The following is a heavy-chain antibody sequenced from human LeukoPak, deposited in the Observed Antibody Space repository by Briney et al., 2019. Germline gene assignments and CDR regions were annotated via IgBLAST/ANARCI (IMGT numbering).Heavy chain of an antibody. J-gene: IGHJ5*02. V-gene: IGHV4-34*01. D-gene: IGHD3-10*01. Sequence: SETLSLTCTVYGGSFSGYYWSWIRQPPGKGLEWIGEINHSGSTNYNPSLKSRVTISVDTSKNQFSLKLSSVTAADTAVYYCARAKNYGSGSSQYNWFDPWGQGTLVTVSS. CDR2: INHSGST. CDR1: GGSFSGYY. CDR3: ARAKNYGSGSSQYNWFDP.